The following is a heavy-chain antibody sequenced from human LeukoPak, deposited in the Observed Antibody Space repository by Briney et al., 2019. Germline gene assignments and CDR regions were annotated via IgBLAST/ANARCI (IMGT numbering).Heavy chain of an antibody. CDR2: ISSTGGTI. V-gene: IGHV3-48*03. D-gene: IGHD4-17*01. Sequence: GGSLRLSCEASGFTFSIFAMNWVRQAPGKGLEWLSHISSTGGTIYYADSVKGRLTVSRDNAKNSLYLQMNSLRAEDTAVYYCAKSDPYGDSLIEIWGQGALVTVSS. CDR1: GFTFSIFA. J-gene: IGHJ4*02. CDR3: AKSDPYGDSLIEI.